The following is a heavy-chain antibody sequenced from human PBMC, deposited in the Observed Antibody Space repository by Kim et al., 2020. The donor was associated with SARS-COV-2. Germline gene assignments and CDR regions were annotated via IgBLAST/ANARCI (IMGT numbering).Heavy chain of an antibody. V-gene: IGHV3-66*01. CDR2: GSP. Sequence: GSPNYTDSVKGRFTIARDNSKDMVSHQLNSLRGEDTAVYYCARVTSYYMDVWGKGTRVTVSS. J-gene: IGHJ6*03. CDR3: ARVTSYYMDV.